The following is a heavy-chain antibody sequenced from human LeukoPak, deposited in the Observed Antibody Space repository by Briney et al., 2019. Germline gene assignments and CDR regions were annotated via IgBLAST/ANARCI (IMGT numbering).Heavy chain of an antibody. CDR1: GGSISSSSYY. CDR2: IYYSGST. D-gene: IGHD5-24*01. V-gene: IGHV4-39*01. J-gene: IGHJ6*02. Sequence: SSETLSLTCTVSGGSISSSSYYWGWIRQPPGKGLEWIGSIYYSGSTYYNPSLKSRVTICVDTSKNQFSLKLSSVTAADTAVYYCASGWLQVYYYGMDVWGQGTTVTVSS. CDR3: ASGWLQVYYYGMDV.